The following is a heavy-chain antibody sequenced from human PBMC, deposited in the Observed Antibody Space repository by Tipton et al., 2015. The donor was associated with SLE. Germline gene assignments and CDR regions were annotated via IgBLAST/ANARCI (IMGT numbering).Heavy chain of an antibody. Sequence: TLSLTCTVSGGYISSGSYYWSWIRQPPGKGLEWIGFIFFTGSTDYNPSLQSRVTISVDTSENQFSLRLTSVTAADTAVYYCATESDGSANFSFRGIHYWGQGATVTVSS. CDR2: IFFTGST. D-gene: IGHD5-18*01. CDR1: GGYISSGSYY. V-gene: IGHV4-61*01. CDR3: ATESDGSANFSFRGIHY. J-gene: IGHJ6*02.